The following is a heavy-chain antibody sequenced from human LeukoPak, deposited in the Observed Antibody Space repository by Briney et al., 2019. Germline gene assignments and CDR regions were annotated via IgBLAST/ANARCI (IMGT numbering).Heavy chain of an antibody. V-gene: IGHV3-21*01. Sequence: TGGSLRLSCAASGFTFSSYSMNWVRQAPGKGLEWVSSISSSSSYIYYADSVKGRFTISRDNAKNSLYLQMNSLSAEDTAVYYCAKIAGTYSPDYWGQGTLVTVSS. CDR3: AKIAGTYSPDY. J-gene: IGHJ4*02. CDR2: ISSSSSYI. CDR1: GFTFSSYS. D-gene: IGHD1-26*01.